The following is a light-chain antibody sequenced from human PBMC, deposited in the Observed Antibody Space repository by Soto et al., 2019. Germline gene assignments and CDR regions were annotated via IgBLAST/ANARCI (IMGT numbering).Light chain of an antibody. CDR2: EVS. J-gene: IGLJ2*01. CDR1: SSDVGGYNY. CDR3: ISYTRRVV. V-gene: IGLV2-14*01. Sequence: QSALTQPASVSGSPGQSITISCTGTSSDVGGYNYVSWYQQHPGKAPKLMIYEVSNRPSGVSNRFSGSKSGNTASLTISGLQAEDEADYYCISYTRRVVFGGGTKLTVL.